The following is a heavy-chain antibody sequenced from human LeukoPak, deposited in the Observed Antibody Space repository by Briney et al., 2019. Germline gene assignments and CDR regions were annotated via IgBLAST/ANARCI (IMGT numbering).Heavy chain of an antibody. CDR3: ARGYYYNR. CDR2: IYADGSS. V-gene: IGHV4-61*02. D-gene: IGHD3-22*01. J-gene: IGHJ4*02. CDR1: GCSVSSDNSY. Sequence: SETLSLTCTVSGCSVSSDNSYWNWIRQPAGKGLEWIGRIYADGSSTYNPSLKSRVTISVEAPKNQFSLRLSSLTAADTAVYYSARGYYYNRWGQGTLVTVSS.